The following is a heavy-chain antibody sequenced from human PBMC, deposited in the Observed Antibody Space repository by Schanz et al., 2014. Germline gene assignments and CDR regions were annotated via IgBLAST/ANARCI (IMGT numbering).Heavy chain of an antibody. J-gene: IGHJ6*02. D-gene: IGHD2-15*01. V-gene: IGHV3-11*05. Sequence: PGGSLRLSCAASGFTFSDHYMSWIRQAPGKGLEWVSYISGTTTYTNYADSVKGRFTISRDNSKNILYLQMNSLRAEDTAVYYCAKARRKSNCSGGRCFHYSYYGMDVWGQGTTVTVSS. CDR1: GFTFSDHY. CDR3: AKARRKSNCSGGRCFHYSYYGMDV. CDR2: ISGTTTYT.